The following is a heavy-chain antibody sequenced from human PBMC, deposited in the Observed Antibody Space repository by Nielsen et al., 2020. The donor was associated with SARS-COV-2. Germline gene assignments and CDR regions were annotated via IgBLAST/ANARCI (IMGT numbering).Heavy chain of an antibody. CDR2: IAYDGSDK. Sequence: GGSLRLSCSASGFTFSSYAIHWVRRAPGKGLEWVAVIAYDGSDKFYADSVRGRFTISRDNSKNTLYLQINNLRPEDTAVYYCAQIVRECSGGTCLDYWGQGTLVTVSS. CDR3: AQIVRECSGGTCLDY. J-gene: IGHJ4*02. CDR1: GFTFSSYA. D-gene: IGHD2-8*02. V-gene: IGHV3-30*04.